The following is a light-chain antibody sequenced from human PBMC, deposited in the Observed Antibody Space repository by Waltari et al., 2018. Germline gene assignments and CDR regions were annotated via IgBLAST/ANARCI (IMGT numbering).Light chain of an antibody. Sequence: QSALTQPASVSGSPGQSITISCTGTYSDVGRYDYLSWYQQHPGKAPKLLIYGVTNRPSGVSTRFSASKSGNTASLTISGLQAEDEADYYCSSHTSSSTHVFGGGTKLIVL. J-gene: IGLJ3*02. CDR2: GVT. CDR1: YSDVGRYDY. V-gene: IGLV2-14*03. CDR3: SSHTSSSTHV.